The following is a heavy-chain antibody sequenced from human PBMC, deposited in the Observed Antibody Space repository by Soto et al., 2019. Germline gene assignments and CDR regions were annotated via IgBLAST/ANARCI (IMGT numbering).Heavy chain of an antibody. CDR2: IFYSGST. D-gene: IGHD3-22*01. CDR3: AREGSYDSSGYFPIRWFDP. CDR1: GGSVTNINYF. J-gene: IGHJ5*02. V-gene: IGHV4-61*01. Sequence: SETLSLTCSVSGGSVTNINYFWAWIRQSPGKGLEWIGYIFYSGSTSKNPSLKSRVTISVDTSKNQFSLKLSSVTAADTAVYYCAREGSYDSSGYFPIRWFDPWGQGTLVTSPQ.